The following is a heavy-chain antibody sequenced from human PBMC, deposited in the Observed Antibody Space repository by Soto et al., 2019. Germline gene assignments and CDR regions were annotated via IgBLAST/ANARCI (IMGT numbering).Heavy chain of an antibody. D-gene: IGHD3-10*01. CDR1: GFTFSSYA. Sequence: GGSLRLSCAASGFTFSSYAMSWVRQAPGKGLEWVSAISGSGGSTYYADSVKGRFTISRDNSKNTLYLQMNSLRAEDTAVYYCAKSPLTMVRGVMYYYYCGMDVWGQGTTVTVSS. V-gene: IGHV3-23*01. CDR2: ISGSGGST. CDR3: AKSPLTMVRGVMYYYYCGMDV. J-gene: IGHJ6*02.